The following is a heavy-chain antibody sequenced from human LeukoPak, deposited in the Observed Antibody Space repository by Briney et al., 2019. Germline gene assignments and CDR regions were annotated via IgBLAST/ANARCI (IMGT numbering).Heavy chain of an antibody. Sequence: SETLSLTCTVSGGSISSYYWSWIRQPPGKGLEWIGYIYYSGSTNYNPSLKSRVTISVDTSKTQFSLKLSSVTAADTAVYYCARGVSRTTIFGVVTLDWFDPWGQGTLVTVSS. D-gene: IGHD3-3*01. V-gene: IGHV4-59*01. J-gene: IGHJ5*02. CDR1: GGSISSYY. CDR2: IYYSGST. CDR3: ARGVSRTTIFGVVTLDWFDP.